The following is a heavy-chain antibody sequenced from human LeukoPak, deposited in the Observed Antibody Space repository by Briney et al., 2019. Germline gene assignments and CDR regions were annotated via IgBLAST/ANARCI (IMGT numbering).Heavy chain of an antibody. CDR2: ISFDGRNT. Sequence: PGGSRRLSCAASGLSFSNFGMHWVRQAPGKGREWVAFISFDGRNTQYTDSVKGRFTISRDNSKSTVYLQISSLRPDDTAIYHCVQGGRCSITGCSNLGWFDPWGQGTHVIVSS. D-gene: IGHD2-2*01. CDR3: VQGGRCSITGCSNLGWFDP. CDR1: GLSFSNFG. J-gene: IGHJ5*02. V-gene: IGHV3-30*02.